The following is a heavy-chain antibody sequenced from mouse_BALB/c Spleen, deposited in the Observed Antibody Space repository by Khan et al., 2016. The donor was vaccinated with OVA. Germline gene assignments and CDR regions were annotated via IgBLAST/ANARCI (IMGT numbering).Heavy chain of an antibody. Sequence: EVQLQESGPGLVKPSQSLSITCTVTGYSITSGYGWNWIRQFPGNKLEWMGYISYSGSTNYNPSLKRRISINRDTSKNQFFLQLNSVTTEDTATYYCARTARIKYWGQGTTLTVSA. J-gene: IGHJ2*01. CDR3: ARTARIKY. D-gene: IGHD1-2*01. V-gene: IGHV3-2*02. CDR1: GYSITSGYG. CDR2: ISYSGST.